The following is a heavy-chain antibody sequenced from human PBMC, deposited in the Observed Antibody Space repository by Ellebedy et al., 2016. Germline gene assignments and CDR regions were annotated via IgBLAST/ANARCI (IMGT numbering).Heavy chain of an antibody. CDR3: GRARDGRSEF. J-gene: IGHJ4*02. V-gene: IGHV3-72*01. Sequence: GESLKISCAASGFTFSDHYMDWVRQAPGKGLEWVGRTRNKANSYTTDYAASVRGRFTISRDDSKRSLFLQMSSLKTEDTAVYYCGRARDGRSEFWGQGTLVTVSS. D-gene: IGHD1-26*01. CDR2: TRNKANSYTT. CDR1: GFTFSDHY.